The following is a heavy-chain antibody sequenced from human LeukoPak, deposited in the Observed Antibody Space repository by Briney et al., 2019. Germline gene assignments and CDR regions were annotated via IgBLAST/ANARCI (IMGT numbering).Heavy chain of an antibody. V-gene: IGHV1-2*02. D-gene: IGHD5-24*01. Sequence: ASVKVSCKASGYTFTGYYIHWVRQAPGQGLEWMGWINPNSGGTNYAQKFQGRVTMTRDTSISTAYMELSRLRSDDTAVYYCARDFSVYRYGYESWGQGTMVTASS. J-gene: IGHJ3*01. CDR2: INPNSGGT. CDR3: ARDFSVYRYGYES. CDR1: GYTFTGYY.